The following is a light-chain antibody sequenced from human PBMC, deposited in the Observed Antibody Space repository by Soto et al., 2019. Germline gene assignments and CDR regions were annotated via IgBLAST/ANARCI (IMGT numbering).Light chain of an antibody. Sequence: DIQMTQSPSSLSASVGDRVTINCRASQGISNYLAWFQQKPGKAPTSLIYAASSLQSGVPSKFSGSASGTDFTLTISSLQPEDSATYYCQQYDSYPLTFGGGTKVEIK. V-gene: IGKV1-16*02. CDR3: QQYDSYPLT. CDR1: QGISNY. CDR2: AAS. J-gene: IGKJ4*01.